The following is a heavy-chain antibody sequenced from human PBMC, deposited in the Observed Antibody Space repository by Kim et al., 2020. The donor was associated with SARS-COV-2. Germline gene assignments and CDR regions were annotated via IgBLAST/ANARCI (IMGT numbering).Heavy chain of an antibody. D-gene: IGHD3-10*01. CDR2: IKSKTDGGTT. J-gene: IGHJ4*02. CDR1: EFTFRNAC. Sequence: GGSLRLSCAGSEFTFRNACMSWVRQAPGKGLDWVGSIKSKTDGGTTDYAAPVKGRFTISRDDSKNTLFLQMNSLKTEDTAVYYCATGVSTFDSWGQGTL. V-gene: IGHV3-15*01. CDR3: ATGVSTFDS.